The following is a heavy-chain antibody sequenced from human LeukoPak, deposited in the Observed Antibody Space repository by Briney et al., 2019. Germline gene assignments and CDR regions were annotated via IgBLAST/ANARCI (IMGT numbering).Heavy chain of an antibody. CDR3: ARGHYSSGWYTPLSFDY. CDR1: GGSISSYY. CDR2: IYYSGST. J-gene: IGHJ4*02. D-gene: IGHD6-19*01. Sequence: SETLSLTCTVSGGSISSYYWSWIRQPPGKGLEWIGYIYYSGSTNYNSSLKSRVTISVDTSKNQFSLKLSSVTAADTAVYYCARGHYSSGWYTPLSFDYWGQGTLVTVSS. V-gene: IGHV4-59*01.